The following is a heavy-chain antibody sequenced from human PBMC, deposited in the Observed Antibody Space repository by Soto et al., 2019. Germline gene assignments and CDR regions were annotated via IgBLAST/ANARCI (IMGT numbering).Heavy chain of an antibody. CDR3: ARDDIVVVPAAMYYLGPYGMDV. V-gene: IGHV1-46*01. CDR1: VYTFTSYY. J-gene: IGHJ6*02. Sequence: GASVKVSCKASVYTFTSYYMHWVRQAPGQGLEWMGIINPSGGSTSYAQKFQGRVTMTRDTSTSTVYMELSSLRSEDTAVYYCARDDIVVVPAAMYYLGPYGMDVWGQGTTVTVSS. D-gene: IGHD2-2*01. CDR2: INPSGGST.